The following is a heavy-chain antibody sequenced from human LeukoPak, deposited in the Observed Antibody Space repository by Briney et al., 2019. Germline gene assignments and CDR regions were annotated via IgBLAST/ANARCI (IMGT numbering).Heavy chain of an antibody. CDR1: GDSMSNSNYQ. Sequence: SETLSLTCSIPGDSMSNSNYQWGWIRQPPGKGLEWLGSMYYSGNTYYTQSLKSRVTISLDTSKNQFSLRLNSMTAADTAVYYCARQLEEGKNWYFDLWGRGTLVTVSS. J-gene: IGHJ2*01. CDR3: ARQLEEGKNWYFDL. CDR2: MYYSGNT. D-gene: IGHD1-1*01. V-gene: IGHV4-39*01.